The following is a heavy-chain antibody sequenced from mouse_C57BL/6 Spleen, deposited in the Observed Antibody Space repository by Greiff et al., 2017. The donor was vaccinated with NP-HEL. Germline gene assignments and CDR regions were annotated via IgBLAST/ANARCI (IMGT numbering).Heavy chain of an antibody. CDR3: ARSGEPTVVAPYYAMDY. CDR1: GYAFSSSW. J-gene: IGHJ4*01. D-gene: IGHD1-1*01. Sequence: QVQLQQSGPELVKPGASVKISCKASGYAFSSSWMNWVKQRPGQGLEWIGEIYPRSGNTYYNEKFKGKATLTADKSSSTAYMELRSLTSEDSAVYFCARSGEPTVVAPYYAMDYWGQGTSVTVSS. V-gene: IGHV1-82*01. CDR2: IYPRSGNT.